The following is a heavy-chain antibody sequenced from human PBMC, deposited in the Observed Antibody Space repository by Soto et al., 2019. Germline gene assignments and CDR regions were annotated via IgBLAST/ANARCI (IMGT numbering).Heavy chain of an antibody. CDR3: ARDYSVG. Sequence: EVQLVESGGGLVQPGGSLRLSCAASGFTFSDYWMHWVRQAPGKGLVWVSRISNDGSTAIYADSVKGRFTSSRDNAKNTLYLQRNSLRADDTAVYYCARDYSVGWGQGTLVTVSS. V-gene: IGHV3-74*01. CDR2: ISNDGSTA. CDR1: GFTFSDYW. J-gene: IGHJ4*02. D-gene: IGHD2-15*01.